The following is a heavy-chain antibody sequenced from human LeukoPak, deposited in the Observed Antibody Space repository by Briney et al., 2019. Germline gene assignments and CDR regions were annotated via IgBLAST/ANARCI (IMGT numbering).Heavy chain of an antibody. V-gene: IGHV3-7*01. Sequence: GGSLRLSCAASGFTFSSYWMSWVRQAPGKGLEWAANINQDGSDKYYVDSVKGRFTISRDNAKNSLYLQMNSLRAEDTAVYYCARKWTGVDYWGQGTLVTVSS. D-gene: IGHD1-14*01. CDR2: INQDGSDK. CDR3: ARKWTGVDY. CDR1: GFTFSSYW. J-gene: IGHJ4*02.